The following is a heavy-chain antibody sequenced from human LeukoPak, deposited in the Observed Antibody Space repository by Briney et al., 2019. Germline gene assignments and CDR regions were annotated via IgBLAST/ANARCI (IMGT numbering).Heavy chain of an antibody. CDR3: AKVRGVIYFDY. CDR2: ISGSGGST. CDR1: GFTFSSYA. Sequence: PGGSLRLSCATSGFTFSSYAMNWVRQAPGKGLEWVSTISGSGGSTYYADSVKGRFTISRDNSKNTLYLQMNSLRAEDTAVYYCAKVRGVIYFDYWGQGTLVTVSS. D-gene: IGHD3-10*01. J-gene: IGHJ4*02. V-gene: IGHV3-23*01.